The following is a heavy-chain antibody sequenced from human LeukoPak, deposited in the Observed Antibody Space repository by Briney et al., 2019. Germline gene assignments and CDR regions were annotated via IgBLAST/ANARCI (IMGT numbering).Heavy chain of an antibody. CDR1: GFTFSSYW. J-gene: IGHJ4*02. CDR3: ATIYCSSGRCYYFDY. D-gene: IGHD2-15*01. CDR2: IKHDGSEK. Sequence: GGSLRLSCADSGFTFSSYWMSWVRQAPGKGLEWVANIKHDGSEKYYVDSVKGRFTISRDNAKNSLYLQMNSLRAEDTAVYYCATIYCSSGRCYYFDYWGQGTLATVSS. V-gene: IGHV3-7*03.